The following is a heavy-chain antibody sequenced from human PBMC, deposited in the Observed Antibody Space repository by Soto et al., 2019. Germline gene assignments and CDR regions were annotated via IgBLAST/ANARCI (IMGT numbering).Heavy chain of an antibody. D-gene: IGHD2-15*01. CDR2: IYYSGST. V-gene: IGHV4-59*01. Sequence: GKGLEWIGYIYYSGSTNYNPSLKSRVTISVDTSKNQFSLKLSSVTAADTAVYYCARDRPPLGYCSGGSCRSYYYYGMDVWGQGTTVTVSS. CDR3: ARDRPPLGYCSGGSCRSYYYYGMDV. J-gene: IGHJ6*02.